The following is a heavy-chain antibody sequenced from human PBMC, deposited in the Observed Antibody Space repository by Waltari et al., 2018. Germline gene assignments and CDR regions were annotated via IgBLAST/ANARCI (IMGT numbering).Heavy chain of an antibody. V-gene: IGHV3-74*01. Sequence: VQLVESGGGLVQPGGSLRLSCAASGFTFSSYWMHWVRQAPGKGLVWVSRINSDGSSTTYADSVKGRFTIARDNTKKTLYRQRNSLRAEDTAVYYCARAYYYDRSGYRGGGAFGNWGQGTMVTVSS. CDR1: GFTFSSYW. CDR3: ARAYYYDRSGYRGGGAFGN. CDR2: INSDGSST. D-gene: IGHD3-22*01. J-gene: IGHJ3*02.